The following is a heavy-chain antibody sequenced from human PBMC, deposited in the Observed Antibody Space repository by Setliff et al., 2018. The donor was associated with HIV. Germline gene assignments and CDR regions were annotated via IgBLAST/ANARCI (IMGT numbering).Heavy chain of an antibody. Sequence: ASVKVSCKASGYTFTSYSIHWVRQAPGQRLEWMGWINAGDGNTKYSQKFQGRVTITRDTSACTAYMELSSLRSEDTAVYYCARDRKQLWIYYFDYWGQGTLVTVSS. D-gene: IGHD5-18*01. V-gene: IGHV1-3*01. CDR3: ARDRKQLWIYYFDY. CDR1: GYTFTSYS. CDR2: INAGDGNT. J-gene: IGHJ4*02.